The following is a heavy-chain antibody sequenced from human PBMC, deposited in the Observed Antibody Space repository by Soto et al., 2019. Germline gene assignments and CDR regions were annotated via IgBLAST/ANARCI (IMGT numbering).Heavy chain of an antibody. D-gene: IGHD4-17*01. CDR2: IRNKANSYST. CDR3: ARDGSPRIYGGNSWVPCDI. J-gene: IGHJ3*02. CDR1: GFTFSDHY. V-gene: IGHV3-72*01. Sequence: VQLVESGGDLVQPGGSLRLSCAASGFTFSDHYMDWVRQAPGKGLEWIGHIRNKANSYSTEYAASVKGRFTISRDDSKKSVDLQMNSLKIEDTAVYYCARDGSPRIYGGNSWVPCDIWGQGTMVTVSS.